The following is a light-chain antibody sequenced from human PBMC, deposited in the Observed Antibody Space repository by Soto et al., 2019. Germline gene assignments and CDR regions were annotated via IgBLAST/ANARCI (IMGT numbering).Light chain of an antibody. V-gene: IGKV1-9*01. CDR2: AAS. J-gene: IGKJ4*01. Sequence: DIVTITCRASQSISSWLAWYQQKPGKAPKVLIYAASTLQSGVPSRFSGSGSGTEFTLTISSLQPEDCATYYCQQLISYPLNFGGGTKVDIK. CDR3: QQLISYPLN. CDR1: QSISSW.